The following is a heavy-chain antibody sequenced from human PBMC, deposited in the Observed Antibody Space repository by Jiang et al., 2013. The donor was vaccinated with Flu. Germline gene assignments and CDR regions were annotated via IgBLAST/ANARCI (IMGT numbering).Heavy chain of an antibody. CDR1: GYTFTSYG. D-gene: IGHD1-26*01. CDR3: ARVWWELSPYYYYGMDV. V-gene: IGHV1-18*04. CDR2: ISAYNGNT. J-gene: IGHJ6*02. Sequence: SVKVSCKASGYTFTSYGISWVRQAPGQGLEWMGWISAYNGNTNYAQKLQGRVTMTTDTSTSTAYMELRSLRSDDTAVYYCARVWWELSPYYYYGMDVWGQGTTVTVSS.